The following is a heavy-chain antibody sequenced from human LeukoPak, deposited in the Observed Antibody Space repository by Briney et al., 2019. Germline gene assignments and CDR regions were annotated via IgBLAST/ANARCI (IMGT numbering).Heavy chain of an antibody. V-gene: IGHV3-30*02. J-gene: IGHJ3*02. CDR1: GFTFSSYG. CDR2: IRYDGSNK. Sequence: PGGSLRLSCAASGFTFSSYGMHWVRQAPGKGLEWVAFIRYDGSNKYYADSVKGRFTISRDNSKNTLYLQMNSLRAEDTAVYYCAKDYGDYNNRAFDIWGQGTMVTVSS. D-gene: IGHD4-17*01. CDR3: AKDYGDYNNRAFDI.